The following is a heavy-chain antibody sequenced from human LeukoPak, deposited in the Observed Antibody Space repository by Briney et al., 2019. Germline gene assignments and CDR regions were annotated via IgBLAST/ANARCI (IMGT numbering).Heavy chain of an antibody. J-gene: IGHJ6*03. CDR3: AKDIVVVPAAMQGGYYYMDV. Sequence: NPGGSLRLSCAASGFTLNSYTMNWVRQLPGKGLEWVSSISSSSAYKHYADSVMGRFTISKDNAENYLYLHLNSLRAEDTAVYYCAKDIVVVPAAMQGGYYYMDVWGKGTTVTVSS. CDR2: ISSSSAYK. V-gene: IGHV3-21*06. D-gene: IGHD2-2*01. CDR1: GFTLNSYT.